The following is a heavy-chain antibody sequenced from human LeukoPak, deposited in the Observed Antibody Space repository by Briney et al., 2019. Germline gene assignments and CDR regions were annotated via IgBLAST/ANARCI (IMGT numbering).Heavy chain of an antibody. V-gene: IGHV4-59*01. CDR1: GGSISSYY. CDR2: IYYSGST. D-gene: IGHD5/OR15-5a*01. Sequence: PSETLSLTCTVSGGSISSYYWSWIRQPPGKGLEWIGYIYYSGSTNYNPSLKSRVTISVDTSKNQFSLKLSSVTAADTAVYYCARVFYDNIDYWGQGTLVTVPS. J-gene: IGHJ4*02. CDR3: ARVFYDNIDY.